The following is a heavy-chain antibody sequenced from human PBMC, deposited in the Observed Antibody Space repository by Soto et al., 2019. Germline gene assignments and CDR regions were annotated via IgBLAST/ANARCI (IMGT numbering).Heavy chain of an antibody. CDR3: ARVLMHSTTQPPGH. V-gene: IGHV3-21*01. CDR2: ISSSGTYI. D-gene: IGHD1-1*01. CDR1: GFTFSIYS. Sequence: VQLVESGGGRVKPGGSLRLSCEASGFTFSIYSMSWVRQAPGTGLGWVSSISSSGTYIYYADSMKGRFTISRDDARNSLYLQMSSLRAEDTAVYYCARVLMHSTTQPPGHGGKGTLVNVSS. J-gene: IGHJ4*02.